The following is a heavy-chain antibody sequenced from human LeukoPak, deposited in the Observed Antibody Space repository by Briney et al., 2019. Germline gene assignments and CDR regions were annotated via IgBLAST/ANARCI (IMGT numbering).Heavy chain of an antibody. D-gene: IGHD3-22*01. CDR3: ARVPVYFGSSGYYYNTRNYYFDC. Sequence: PSGTLSLTCAVSGGSISSSNWWSWVRQPPGKGLEWIGEIYHSGSTNYNPSLKSRVTISVDTSKSQFSLQLNSVTPEDTAVYYCARVPVYFGSSGYYYNTRNYYFDCWGQGTLVTVSS. CDR2: IYHSGST. CDR1: GGSISSSNW. V-gene: IGHV4-4*02. J-gene: IGHJ4*02.